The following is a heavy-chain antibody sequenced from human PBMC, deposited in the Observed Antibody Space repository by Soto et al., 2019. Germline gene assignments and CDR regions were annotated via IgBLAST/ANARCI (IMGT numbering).Heavy chain of an antibody. CDR3: ARHGFHRDALDL. CDR1: GFSFTNHW. CDR2: IKQDGGET. Sequence: EMQLEESGGGLVQPGGSRRLCCEASGFSFTNHWMSWVRQAPGKGLEWLANIKQDGGETYYLESVKGRFSISRDNAKDSVYLQMSGLRAEDTAVYYCARHGFHRDALDLWGQGTLVTVSS. V-gene: IGHV3-7*03. D-gene: IGHD2-2*03. J-gene: IGHJ3*01.